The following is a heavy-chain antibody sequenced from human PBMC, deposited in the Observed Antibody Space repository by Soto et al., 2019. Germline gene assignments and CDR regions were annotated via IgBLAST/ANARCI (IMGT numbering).Heavy chain of an antibody. J-gene: IGHJ4*02. D-gene: IGHD3-10*01. CDR3: ATWTLPLSWSWLQSAAGKFDY. Sequence: ESGGGVVQPGRSLRASCTASEFSFNNYAVHWVRQAPGEGLEWVALISSDGNNKYYPDSVKGRFTISRDHSNNTVYLQMHSLRLDDTAVYYCATWTLPLSWSWLQSAAGKFDYWGQGTLVTVSS. V-gene: IGHV3-30-3*01. CDR1: EFSFNNYA. CDR2: ISSDGNNK.